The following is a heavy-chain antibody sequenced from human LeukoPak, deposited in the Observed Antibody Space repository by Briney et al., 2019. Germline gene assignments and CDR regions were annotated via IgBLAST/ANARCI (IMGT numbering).Heavy chain of an antibody. V-gene: IGHV4-39*01. Sequence: SETLSLTCTVSGGSISSSSYYWGWIRQPPGKGLEWIGSIYYSGSTYYNPSLKSRVTMSVDTSRNQFSLKLSFVTAADTAVYYCARQYDSYFYYYLDLWGTGTTVTVSS. J-gene: IGHJ6*03. CDR2: IYYSGST. CDR3: ARQYDSYFYYYLDL. CDR1: GGSISSSSYY.